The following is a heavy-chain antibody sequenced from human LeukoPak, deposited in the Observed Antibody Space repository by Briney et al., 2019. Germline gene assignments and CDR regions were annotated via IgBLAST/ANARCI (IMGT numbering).Heavy chain of an antibody. CDR3: AKARTAFDFWSGYYDY. D-gene: IGHD3-3*01. Sequence: PGGSLRLSCGASGFTFSSYGMLWVRQSPGKGLEWVAFIRYDGNIKFYADSMKGRFTISRDNSKNTLYLQMNNLKPEDTAVYYCAKARTAFDFWSGYYDYWGQGSIVTVSS. CDR2: IRYDGNIK. CDR1: GFTFSSYG. J-gene: IGHJ4*02. V-gene: IGHV3-30*02.